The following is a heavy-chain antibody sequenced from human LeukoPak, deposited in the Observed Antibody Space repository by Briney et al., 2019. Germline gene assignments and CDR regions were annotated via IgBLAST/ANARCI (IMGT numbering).Heavy chain of an antibody. Sequence: GGSLRLSCAASGFTFSDYYMSWIRQAPGKGLEWVSYISSSSSYTNYADSVKGRFTISRDNAKNSLYLQMNSLRAGDTAVYYCARVVSGSYTPFDYWGQGTLVTVSS. J-gene: IGHJ4*02. CDR3: ARVVSGSYTPFDY. CDR1: GFTFSDYY. CDR2: ISSSSSYT. D-gene: IGHD1-26*01. V-gene: IGHV3-11*03.